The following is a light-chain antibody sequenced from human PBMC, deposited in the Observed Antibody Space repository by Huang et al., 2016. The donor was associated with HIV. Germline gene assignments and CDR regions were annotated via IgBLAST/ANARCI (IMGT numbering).Light chain of an antibody. CDR3: QQYLASPA. Sequence: DIVLTQTPDSLAVSLGERAIINCKSSQSLLDKFTGKNHLAWYPQRPGQSRKVFISWAATRESGVPDRFSGSGSGTDFTLTINGLQSDDVAVYYCQQYLASPAFGRGT. V-gene: IGKV4-1*01. CDR2: WAA. CDR1: QSLLDKFTGKNH. J-gene: IGKJ1*01.